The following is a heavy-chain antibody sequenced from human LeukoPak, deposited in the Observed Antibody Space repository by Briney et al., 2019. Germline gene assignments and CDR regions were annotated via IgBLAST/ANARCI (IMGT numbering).Heavy chain of an antibody. D-gene: IGHD6-19*01. CDR2: ISSSSSTI. CDR3: ARGTVAGKAPY. CDR1: GFIFSTYN. V-gene: IGHV3-48*01. Sequence: GGSLRLSCEASGFIFSTYNMNWVRQAPGKGLEWVSYISSSSSTIYYADSVKGRFSISRDNAKNSLHLQMNSLRVEDTAVYYCARGTVAGKAPYWGQGTLVTVSS. J-gene: IGHJ4*02.